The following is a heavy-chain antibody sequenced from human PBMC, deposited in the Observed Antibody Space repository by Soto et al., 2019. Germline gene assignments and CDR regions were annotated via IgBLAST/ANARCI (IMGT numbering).Heavy chain of an antibody. V-gene: IGHV1-8*01. CDR1: GYTFTSYD. J-gene: IGHJ5*02. D-gene: IGHD3-3*01. CDR3: AREQGGGYDFWSGYYSTPNWFDP. Sequence: ASVKVSCKASGYTFTSYDINWVRQATGQGLEWMGWMNPNSGNTGYAQKFQGRVTMTRNTSISTAYMELGSLRSEDTAVYYCAREQGGGYDFWSGYYSTPNWFDPWGQGTLVTVSS. CDR2: MNPNSGNT.